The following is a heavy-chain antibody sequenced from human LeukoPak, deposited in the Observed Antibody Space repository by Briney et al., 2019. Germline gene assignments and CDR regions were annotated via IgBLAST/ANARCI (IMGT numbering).Heavy chain of an antibody. V-gene: IGHV4-59*01. CDR3: ARDVDPHF. D-gene: IGHD5-12*01. CDR1: GGSIDNYY. CDR2: VYYGGIT. Sequence: PSETLSLTCTVSGGSIDNYYWTWIRQPPGKGLGWIGYVYYGGITKYNPSLMSRVTISVDTSKNQFSLKVRSVTAADTAVYYCARDVDPHFWGQGTLVTVSS. J-gene: IGHJ1*01.